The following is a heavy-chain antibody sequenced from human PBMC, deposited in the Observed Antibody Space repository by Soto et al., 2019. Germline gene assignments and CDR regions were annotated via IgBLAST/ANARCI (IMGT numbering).Heavy chain of an antibody. D-gene: IGHD3-16*01. Sequence: QVQLLQSGGGLVKPGGSLRLSCAASGFAFSDDYMTWIRQAPGKGLEWVSYITDSNNRVYYADSVKGRFTTSRDNAKNSLYLQMDSLRAEDTAVYYCGRGHWGLDYWGQGSLVTGSS. V-gene: IGHV3-11*01. CDR1: GFAFSDDY. CDR3: GRGHWGLDY. CDR2: ITDSNNRV. J-gene: IGHJ4*02.